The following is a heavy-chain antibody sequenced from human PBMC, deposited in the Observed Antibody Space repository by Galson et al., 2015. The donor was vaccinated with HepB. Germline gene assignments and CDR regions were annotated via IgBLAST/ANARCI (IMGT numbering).Heavy chain of an antibody. CDR3: AKVSKRDTYFYGSGSYSYFDY. V-gene: IGHV3-11*01. CDR2: ISSSGSTI. Sequence: SLRLSCAASTFTFSDYYMSWIRQAPGKGLEWISFISSSGSTIYYADSMKGRFTITRDNAKNSLYLQMDSLRAEDTAVYYCAKVSKRDTYFYGSGSYSYFDYWGQGTLVTVSP. J-gene: IGHJ4*02. D-gene: IGHD3-10*01. CDR1: TFTFSDYY.